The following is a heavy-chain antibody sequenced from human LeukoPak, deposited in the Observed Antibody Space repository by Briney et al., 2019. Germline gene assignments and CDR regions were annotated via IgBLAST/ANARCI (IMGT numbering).Heavy chain of an antibody. D-gene: IGHD6-19*01. Sequence: KVSCKASGYTFTSYGISWVRQAPGQGLEWMGRIIPILGIANYAQKFQGRVTITADKSTSTAYMELSSLRSEDTAVYYCAILQEGIAVVQNWFDPWGQGTLVTVSS. CDR1: GYTFTSYG. V-gene: IGHV1-69*04. CDR2: IIPILGIA. J-gene: IGHJ5*02. CDR3: AILQEGIAVVQNWFDP.